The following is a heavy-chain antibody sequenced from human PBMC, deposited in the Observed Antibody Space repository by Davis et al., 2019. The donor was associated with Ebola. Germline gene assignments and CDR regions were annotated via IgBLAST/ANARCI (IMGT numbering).Heavy chain of an antibody. D-gene: IGHD3-10*01. J-gene: IGHJ4*02. V-gene: IGHV3-21*01. Sequence: GESLKISCAASGFTFSSYSMNWVRQAPGKGLEWVSSISSSSSYIYYADSVKGRFTISRDNAKNSLYLQMNSLGAEYTAVYYCARDSGWFGELLTYYFDYWGQGTLVTVSS. CDR1: GFTFSSYS. CDR3: ARDSGWFGELLTYYFDY. CDR2: ISSSSSYI.